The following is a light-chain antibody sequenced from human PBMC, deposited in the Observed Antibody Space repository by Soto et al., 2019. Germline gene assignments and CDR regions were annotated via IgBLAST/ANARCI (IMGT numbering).Light chain of an antibody. J-gene: IGKJ1*01. Sequence: EIVLTQSPVTLSLSPGERATLSCRTSQSVSSYLAWYQQKPGQAPRLLIYDASKRAPGIPARFTGSGSGTDFTLTISSLEPEDFAVYYCQRRSNWPPGTFGQGTKVEIK. V-gene: IGKV3-11*01. CDR3: QRRSNWPPGT. CDR2: DAS. CDR1: QSVSSY.